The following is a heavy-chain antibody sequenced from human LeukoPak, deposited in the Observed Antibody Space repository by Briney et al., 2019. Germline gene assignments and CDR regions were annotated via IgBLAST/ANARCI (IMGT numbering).Heavy chain of an antibody. J-gene: IGHJ4*02. V-gene: IGHV3-23*01. CDR2: ISGGGATT. CDR1: GFTFSSYA. CDR3: AKSYSSSWSVAYYFDY. Sequence: GGSLRLSCAASGFTFSSYAMSWVRQAPGKGLEWVSDISGGGATTFYADSVKGRFTISRDNSKNTLYLQMNSLRAEDTAVYYCAKSYSSSWSVAYYFDYWGQGTLVTVSS. D-gene: IGHD6-13*01.